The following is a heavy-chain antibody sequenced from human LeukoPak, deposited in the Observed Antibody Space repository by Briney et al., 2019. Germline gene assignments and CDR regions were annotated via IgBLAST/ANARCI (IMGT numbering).Heavy chain of an antibody. Sequence: GGSLRLSCAASGFTFSSYSMNWVRQAPGKGLEWVSSISSSSSYIYYADSVKGRFTISRDNAKNSLYLLMNSLRAEDTAVYYCARGPLYCGGDCYLDHWGQGTLVTVSS. CDR3: ARGPLYCGGDCYLDH. CDR1: GFTFSSYS. V-gene: IGHV3-21*01. J-gene: IGHJ4*02. D-gene: IGHD2-21*02. CDR2: ISSSSSYI.